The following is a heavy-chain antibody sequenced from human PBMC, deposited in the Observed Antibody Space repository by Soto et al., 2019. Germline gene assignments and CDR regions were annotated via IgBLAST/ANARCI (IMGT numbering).Heavy chain of an antibody. CDR1: GYTFTSYD. V-gene: IGHV1-8*01. J-gene: IGHJ6*02. Sequence: QVQLVQSGAEVKRPGASAKVSCKASGYTFTSYDINWVRQATGQGLEGMGWMNPNSGNTGYAQKFQGRVTMTRNTSISTAYMELSSLRSEDTAVYYCARERTGTTSMDVWGQGTTVTVSS. D-gene: IGHD1-1*01. CDR3: ARERTGTTSMDV. CDR2: MNPNSGNT.